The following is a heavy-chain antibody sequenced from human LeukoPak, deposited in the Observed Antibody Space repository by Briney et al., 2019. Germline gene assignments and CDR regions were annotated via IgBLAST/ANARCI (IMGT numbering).Heavy chain of an antibody. CDR2: INHSGST. D-gene: IGHD3-22*01. CDR3: ARVRAGVKARVYYDRTPDGY. Sequence: SETLSLTCAVYGGSFSGYYWSWLRQPPGKGLEWIGEINHSGSTNYNPSLKSRVTISVDTSKNQFSLKLSSVTAADTAVYYCARVRAGVKARVYYDRTPDGYWGQGTLVTVSS. J-gene: IGHJ4*02. V-gene: IGHV4-34*01. CDR1: GGSFSGYY.